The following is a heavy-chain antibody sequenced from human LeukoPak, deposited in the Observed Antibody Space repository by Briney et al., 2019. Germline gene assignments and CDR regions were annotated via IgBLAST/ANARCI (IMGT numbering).Heavy chain of an antibody. D-gene: IGHD5-18*01. CDR2: ISYDGSNK. Sequence: GGSLRLSCAASGFTFSSYAMHWVRQAPGKGLEWVAVISYDGSNKSYADSVKGRFTISRDNSKNTLYLQMNSLRAEDTAVYYCARGQLWLRVDYWGQGTLVTVSS. CDR3: ARGQLWLRVDY. J-gene: IGHJ4*02. CDR1: GFTFSSYA. V-gene: IGHV3-30*04.